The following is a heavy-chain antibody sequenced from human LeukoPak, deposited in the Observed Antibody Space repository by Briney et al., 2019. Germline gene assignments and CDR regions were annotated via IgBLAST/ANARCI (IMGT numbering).Heavy chain of an antibody. CDR2: INWNGGST. J-gene: IGHJ6*03. CDR1: GFTFDDYG. CDR3: ARGYGWFGESPYYYYYYMDV. V-gene: IGHV3-20*04. Sequence: GGSLRLSCAASGFTFDDYGMSWVRQAPGKGLEWVSGINWNGGSTGYADSVKGRFTISRDNAKNSLYLQMNSLRAEDTALYYCARGYGWFGESPYYYYYYMDVWGKWTTVTVSS. D-gene: IGHD3-10*01.